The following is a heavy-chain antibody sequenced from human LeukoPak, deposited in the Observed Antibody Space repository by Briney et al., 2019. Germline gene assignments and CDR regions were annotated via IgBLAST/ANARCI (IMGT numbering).Heavy chain of an antibody. J-gene: IGHJ4*02. CDR2: INAGNGNT. D-gene: IGHD6-19*01. CDR3: ARDQAHSSGWYGY. Sequence: ASVKVSCEASGYTFTSYAMHWVRQAPGQRLEWMGWINAGNGNTKYSQKFQGRVTITRDTSASTAYMELSSLRSEDTAVYYCARDQAHSSGWYGYWGQGTLVTVSS. V-gene: IGHV1-3*01. CDR1: GYTFTSYA.